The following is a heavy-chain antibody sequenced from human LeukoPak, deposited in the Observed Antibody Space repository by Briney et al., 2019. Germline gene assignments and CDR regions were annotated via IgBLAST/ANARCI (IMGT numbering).Heavy chain of an antibody. CDR3: AKRVQGAYCGGDCYFDY. Sequence: PGGSLRLSCAASGFTFSSYAMSGVRQAPGKGLEGVSAISGSGGSTYYAASVKGRLTISRDNTNNTLYLQMNSLRADDTAVYYCAKRVQGAYCGGDCYFDYWGQGTLVTVSS. J-gene: IGHJ4*02. V-gene: IGHV3-23*01. D-gene: IGHD2-21*02. CDR2: ISGSGGST. CDR1: GFTFSSYA.